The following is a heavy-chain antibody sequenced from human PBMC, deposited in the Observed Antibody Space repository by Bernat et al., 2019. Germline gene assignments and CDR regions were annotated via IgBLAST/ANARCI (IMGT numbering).Heavy chain of an antibody. CDR3: ARGGVLLWFGELLYGADAFDI. CDR2: ISSSSSYI. CDR1: GFTFSSYS. Sequence: EVQLVESGGGLVKPGGSLRLSCAASGFTFSSYSMNWVRQAPGKGLEWVSSISSSSSYIYYADSVKGRFTISRDNAKNSLYLQMNSLRAEDTAVYYCARGGVLLWFGELLYGADAFDIWGQGTMVTVSS. V-gene: IGHV3-21*01. J-gene: IGHJ3*02. D-gene: IGHD3-10*01.